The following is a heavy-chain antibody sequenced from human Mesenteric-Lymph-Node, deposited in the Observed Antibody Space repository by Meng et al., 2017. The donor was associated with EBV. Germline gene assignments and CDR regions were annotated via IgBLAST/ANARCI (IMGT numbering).Heavy chain of an antibody. CDR1: GGSLSGDY. Sequence: QVQLQQCGAGLLKPSETLSLTSAVYGGSLSGDYWTWIRQPPGKGLEWIGEILRTGGTTYSPSLKSRVTISIDTSKNQFSLKVRSVTAADTAVYYCARRKSGWNRYYLDYWGQGALVNVSS. J-gene: IGHJ4*02. CDR2: ILRTGGT. CDR3: ARRKSGWNRYYLDY. V-gene: IGHV4-34*12. D-gene: IGHD3-22*01.